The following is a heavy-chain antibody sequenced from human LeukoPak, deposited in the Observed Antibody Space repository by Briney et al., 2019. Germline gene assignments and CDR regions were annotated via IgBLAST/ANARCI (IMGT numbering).Heavy chain of an antibody. Sequence: GGSLRLSCAASGFTFSSYAMSWVRQAPGKGLEWVSAISGSGGSTYYADSAKGRFTISRDNSKNTLYLQMNSLRAEDTAVYYCANGRYSSGWYLAFDIWGQGTMVTVSS. CDR2: ISGSGGST. CDR1: GFTFSSYA. D-gene: IGHD6-19*01. CDR3: ANGRYSSGWYLAFDI. J-gene: IGHJ3*02. V-gene: IGHV3-23*01.